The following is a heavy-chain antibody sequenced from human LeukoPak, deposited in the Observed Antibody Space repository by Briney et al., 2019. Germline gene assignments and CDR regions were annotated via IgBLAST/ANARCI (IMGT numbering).Heavy chain of an antibody. CDR2: IYYSGST. V-gene: IGHV4-39*01. D-gene: IGHD2-2*01. CDR3: ATNPQTQLYYYYYMDV. J-gene: IGHJ6*03. Sequence: TLSLTCTVSGGSISSSSYYWGWIRQPPGKGLEWIGSIYYSGSTYYNPSLKSRVTISVDTSKNQFSLKLSSVTAADTAVYYCATNPQTQLYYYYYMDVWGKGTTVTVSS. CDR1: GGSISSSSYY.